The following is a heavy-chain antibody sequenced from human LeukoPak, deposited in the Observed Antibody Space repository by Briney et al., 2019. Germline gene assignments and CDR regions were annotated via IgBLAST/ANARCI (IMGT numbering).Heavy chain of an antibody. CDR1: GFTFSSYG. V-gene: IGHV3-33*01. Sequence: GGSLRLSCAASGFTFSSYGMHWVRQAPGKGLEWVAVIWYDGSNKYYADSVKGRFTISRDNSKNTLYLQMNSLRAEDTAVYYCARAGVDMGSFDLWGRGTLVTGSS. J-gene: IGHJ2*01. CDR3: ARAGVDMGSFDL. D-gene: IGHD3-3*01. CDR2: IWYDGSNK.